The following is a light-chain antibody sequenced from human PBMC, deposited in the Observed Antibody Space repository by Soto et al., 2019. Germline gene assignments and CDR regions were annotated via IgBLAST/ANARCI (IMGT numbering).Light chain of an antibody. CDR3: KQSYITPQS. CDR2: AAS. CDR1: QSISSY. J-gene: IGKJ2*01. V-gene: IGKV1-39*01. Sequence: DIQMTQSPSSLSASVGDRVTITCRASQSISSYLNWYQQKPGKAPKLLIYAASSLQSGVPSRFSGSGSGTDFTLTISSLQPEDFETYNFKQSYITPQSFGQGTKLEIK.